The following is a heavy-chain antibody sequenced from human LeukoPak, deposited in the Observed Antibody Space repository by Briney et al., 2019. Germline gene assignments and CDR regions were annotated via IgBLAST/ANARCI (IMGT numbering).Heavy chain of an antibody. D-gene: IGHD6-19*01. CDR1: GFSVSSNY. J-gene: IGHJ4*02. V-gene: IGHV3-53*05. CDR2: IYRGDRTEYA. CDR3: AKDDALYSSGWYVRGDFDY. Sequence: GGSLRLSCAASGFSVSSNYMSWVRQAPGKGLEWVSVIYRGDRTEYAEYADSVKGRFTISRDNSKNTLYLQMNSLRAEDTAVYYCAKDDALYSSGWYVRGDFDYWGQGTLVTVSS.